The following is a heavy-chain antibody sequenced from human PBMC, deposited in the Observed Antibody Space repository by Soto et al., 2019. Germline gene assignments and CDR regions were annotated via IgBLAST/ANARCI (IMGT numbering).Heavy chain of an antibody. CDR2: IYYSGST. V-gene: IGHV4-30-4*01. CDR1: VGSISSGDYY. J-gene: IGHJ5*02. Sequence: PSGTLSLTCTVSVGSISSGDYYWSWIRQPPGKGLEWIGYIYYSGSTYYNPSLKSRVTISVDTSKNQFSLKLSSVTAADTAVYYCARGFPRGFYCMGGSDKARPGFAPSGLGTVVTVSS. D-gene: IGHD2-15*01. CDR3: ARGFPRGFYCMGGSDKARPGFAP.